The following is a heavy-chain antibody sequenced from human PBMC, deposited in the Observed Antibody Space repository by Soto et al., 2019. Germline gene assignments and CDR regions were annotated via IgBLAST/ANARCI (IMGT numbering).Heavy chain of an antibody. Sequence: SETLSLTCAVYGGSFSGYYWTWIRQPPGKGLEWIAEINHSGRSNSNPSLKSRVTVSVDTSKNQFSLKLSSVTAADTAVYYCARGISMTVEVQRDEPDKYLFDSWGQGTLVTVSS. J-gene: IGHJ4*02. CDR1: GGSFSGYY. V-gene: IGHV4-34*01. CDR2: INHSGRS. D-gene: IGHD3-22*01. CDR3: ARGISMTVEVQRDEPDKYLFDS.